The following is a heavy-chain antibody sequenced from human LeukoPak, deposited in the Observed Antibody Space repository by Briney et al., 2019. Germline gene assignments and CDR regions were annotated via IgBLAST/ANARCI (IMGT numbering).Heavy chain of an antibody. CDR1: GYSISSGYY. Sequence: SETLSLTCAVSGYSISSGYYWGWIRQPPGKGLEWIGSNYHSGSTYYNPSLKSRVTISVDTSKNQFSLKLSSVTAADTAVYYCAGGRESGSYYYYYYYMDVWGKGTTVTVSS. D-gene: IGHD1-26*01. V-gene: IGHV4-38-2*01. J-gene: IGHJ6*03. CDR2: NYHSGST. CDR3: AGGRESGSYYYYYYYMDV.